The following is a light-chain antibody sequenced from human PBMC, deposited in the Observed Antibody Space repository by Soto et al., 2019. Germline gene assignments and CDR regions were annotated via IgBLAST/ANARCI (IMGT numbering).Light chain of an antibody. J-gene: IGKJ4*01. CDR2: AAS. CDR3: LQGYTTPPLT. V-gene: IGKV1-39*01. CDR1: QSISNY. Sequence: DIQMTQSPSSLSASVGDRVTITCRASQSISNYLSWYQHKPGIAPKLLIYAASTLQSGVPSRFSGSGSWTDFTLTISSLQFDDFATYYCLQGYTTPPLTFGGGTKVEIK.